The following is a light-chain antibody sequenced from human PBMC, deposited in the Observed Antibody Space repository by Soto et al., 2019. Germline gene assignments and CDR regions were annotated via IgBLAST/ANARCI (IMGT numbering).Light chain of an antibody. J-gene: IGLJ3*02. CDR1: SSDIGGYKY. CDR3: SSYTSVSTLV. CDR2: EVS. Sequence: QSALTQPASVSGSPGQSITISCSGTSSDIGGYKYVSWYQQLPGKAPNLMIYEVSNRPSGVSNRFSGSKSGNTASLTISGLQAEDEAHYYCSSYTSVSTLVFGGGTQLTVL. V-gene: IGLV2-14*01.